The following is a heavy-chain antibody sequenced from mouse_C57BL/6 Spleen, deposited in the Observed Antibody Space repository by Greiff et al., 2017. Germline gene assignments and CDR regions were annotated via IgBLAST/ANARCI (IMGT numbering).Heavy chain of an antibody. J-gene: IGHJ4*01. CDR2: IDPNSGST. V-gene: IGHV1-62-3*01. CDR3: AWYYSYGSSEGSMDY. Sequence: VQLQQPGAELVKPGASVKLSCKASGYTFTSYWMHWVKQRPGQGLEWIGRIDPNSGSTKYNEKFKSKATLTVDKPSSTAYMQLSSLTSEDSAVYYCAWYYSYGSSEGSMDYWGQGTSVTVSS. D-gene: IGHD1-1*01. CDR1: GYTFTSYW.